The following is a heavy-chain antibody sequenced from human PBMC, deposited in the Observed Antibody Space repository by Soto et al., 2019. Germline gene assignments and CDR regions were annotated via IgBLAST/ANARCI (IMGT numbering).Heavy chain of an antibody. CDR2: ISAYNGNT. D-gene: IGHD2-15*01. J-gene: IGHJ4*02. Sequence: ASVKVSCXASGYTFTSYGISWVRQAPGQGLEWMGWISAYNGNTNYAQKLQGRVTMTTDTSTSTAYMELRSLRSDDTAVYYCARGRRGTKYCSGGSCHTYDFDYWGQGTLVTVSS. CDR3: ARGRRGTKYCSGGSCHTYDFDY. CDR1: GYTFTSYG. V-gene: IGHV1-18*01.